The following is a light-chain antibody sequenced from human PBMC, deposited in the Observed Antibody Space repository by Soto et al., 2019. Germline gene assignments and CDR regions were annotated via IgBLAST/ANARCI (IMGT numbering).Light chain of an antibody. CDR1: TSNIGNNY. J-gene: IGLJ3*02. CDR2: DNN. Sequence: QSVLTQPPSVSAAPGQTVTISCSGSTSNIGNNYVSWYQQFPGTAPKLLIYDNNRRPSGIPDRFSGSKSGTSATLGITGIQTGDEADYYCGTWDSSLSAGVFGGGTKLTVL. CDR3: GTWDSSLSAGV. V-gene: IGLV1-51*01.